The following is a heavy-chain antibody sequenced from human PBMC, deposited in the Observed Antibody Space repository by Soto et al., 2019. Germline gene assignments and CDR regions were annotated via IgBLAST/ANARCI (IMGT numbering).Heavy chain of an antibody. D-gene: IGHD3-9*01. CDR1: GGSISSSSW. J-gene: IGHJ4*02. V-gene: IGHV4-4*02. CDR3: GRLEGLATISYYFDY. CDR2: IYHSGST. Sequence: SETLSLTCAVSGGSISSSSWWSWVRQPPGKGLEWIGEIYHSGSTNYNPSLKSRVTISVDKSKNQFPLKLISLSAADTAVYYCGRLEGLATISYYFDYWGQGALVTVSS.